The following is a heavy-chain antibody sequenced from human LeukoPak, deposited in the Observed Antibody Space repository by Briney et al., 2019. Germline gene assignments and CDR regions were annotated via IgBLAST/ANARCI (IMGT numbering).Heavy chain of an antibody. CDR1: GFTLSTYS. CDR3: ARDQFDSGYDLIGWGYYYYYGMDV. Sequence: SGGSLTLSCAASGFTLSTYSMNWVRQTPGKGLEWVSSLSSSSSYIYYADSVKGRFTISRDNAKNSLYLQMNSLRAEDTAVYYCARDQFDSGYDLIGWGYYYYYGMDVWGQGTTVTVSS. CDR2: LSSSSSYI. V-gene: IGHV3-21*01. D-gene: IGHD5-12*01. J-gene: IGHJ6*02.